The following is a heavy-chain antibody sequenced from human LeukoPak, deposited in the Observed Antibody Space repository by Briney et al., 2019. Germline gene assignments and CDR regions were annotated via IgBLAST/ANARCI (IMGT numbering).Heavy chain of an antibody. Sequence: SETLSLTCTVSGGSISSSNYYCTWIRQPPGKGLEWIGSIYNSGSTYHNPSLKSRVTISVDTSKNQFSLKLSSVTASDTAVYYCARQWLVSPLFDYWGQGTLVTVSS. J-gene: IGHJ4*02. CDR3: ARQWLVSPLFDY. V-gene: IGHV4-39*01. D-gene: IGHD6-19*01. CDR1: GGSISSSNYY. CDR2: IYNSGST.